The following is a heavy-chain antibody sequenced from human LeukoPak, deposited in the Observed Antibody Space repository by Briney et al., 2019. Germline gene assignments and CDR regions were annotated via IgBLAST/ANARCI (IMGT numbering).Heavy chain of an antibody. CDR3: ARQIHGERKLDWFDP. CDR2: IHYSGVT. Sequence: SETLSLTRIVSGGSISSDNYYWGRIRQPPGMALEWVGSIHYSGVTYYNPSLKSRVTISVDTSKNHFSLKLSSVTAADTAVYYCARQIHGERKLDWFDPWGQGTLVTVSS. V-gene: IGHV4-39*02. D-gene: IGHD3-10*01. CDR1: GGSISSDNYY. J-gene: IGHJ5*02.